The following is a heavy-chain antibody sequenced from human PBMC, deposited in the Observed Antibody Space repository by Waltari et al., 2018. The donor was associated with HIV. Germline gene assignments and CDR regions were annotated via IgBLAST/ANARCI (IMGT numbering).Heavy chain of an antibody. CDR1: GGSISSYY. CDR3: ARGGRRGFGELSRFDY. Sequence: QVQLQESGPGLVKPSETLSLTCTVSGGSISSYYWSWIRQPPGKGLEWIGYIYYSGSTNSNPSLKSRVTISVDTSKNQFALKLSSVTAADTAVYYCARGGRRGFGELSRFDYWGQGTLVTVSS. V-gene: IGHV4-59*01. J-gene: IGHJ4*02. CDR2: IYYSGST. D-gene: IGHD3-10*01.